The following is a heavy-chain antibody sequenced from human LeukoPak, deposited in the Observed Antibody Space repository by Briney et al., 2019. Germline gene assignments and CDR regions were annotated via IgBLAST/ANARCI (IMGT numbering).Heavy chain of an antibody. V-gene: IGHV1-2*02. CDR3: ARDVPYGTSGYHFFDY. J-gene: IGHJ4*02. Sequence: ASVKVSCKASGYTFTGYYMHWVRQVSGQGLEWMGWINPDSGDTDYAQKFQARVTITRDTSISTAYLELSSLRSDDAAVYFCARDVPYGTSGYHFFDYWGQGTLVTVSS. CDR1: GYTFTGYY. D-gene: IGHD3-22*01. CDR2: INPDSGDT.